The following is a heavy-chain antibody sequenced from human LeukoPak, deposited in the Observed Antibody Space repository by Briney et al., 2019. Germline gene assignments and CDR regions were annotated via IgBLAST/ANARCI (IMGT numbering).Heavy chain of an antibody. V-gene: IGHV3-11*01. CDR3: ARDGPSGSYED. Sequence: AGGSLRLSCAASGFTFSDYYMSWLRQAPGKGLEWVSYISRSGSTIYYADSVKGRFTISRDNAKNSLYLQMNSLGAEDTAVYYCARDGPSGSYEDWGQGTLVTVSS. CDR2: ISRSGSTI. CDR1: GFTFSDYY. D-gene: IGHD1-26*01. J-gene: IGHJ4*02.